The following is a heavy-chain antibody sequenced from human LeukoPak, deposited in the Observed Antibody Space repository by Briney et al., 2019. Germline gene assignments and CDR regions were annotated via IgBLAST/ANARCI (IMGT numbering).Heavy chain of an antibody. J-gene: IGHJ4*02. V-gene: IGHV3-23*01. CDR1: GFTFTNHA. D-gene: IGHD1-26*01. Sequence: GGSLRLSCAASGFTFTNHAMSWVRQAPGKGLEWVSGLSGSGAATYYADSVKGRFTISRDNSNNRLYLHMSGLTAADTAVYYCAKDRSIGTYYTFDHWGQGSLVTVSS. CDR2: LSGSGAAT. CDR3: AKDRSIGTYYTFDH.